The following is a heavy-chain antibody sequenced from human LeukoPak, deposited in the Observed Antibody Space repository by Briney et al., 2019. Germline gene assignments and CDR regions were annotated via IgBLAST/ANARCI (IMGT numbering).Heavy chain of an antibody. CDR3: AKDKEGDFGDHCDY. Sequence: SETLSLTCAVYGGSFSGYYWSWIRQPPGKGLEWIGEINHSGSTNYNPSLKSRVTISVDTSKNQFSLKLSSVTAADTAVYYCAKDKEGDFGDHCDYWGQGTLVTVSS. CDR1: GGSFSGYY. V-gene: IGHV4-34*01. CDR2: INHSGST. D-gene: IGHD4-17*01. J-gene: IGHJ4*02.